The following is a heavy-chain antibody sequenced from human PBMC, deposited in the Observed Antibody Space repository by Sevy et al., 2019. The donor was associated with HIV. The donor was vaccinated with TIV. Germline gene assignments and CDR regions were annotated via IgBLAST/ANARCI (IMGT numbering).Heavy chain of an antibody. D-gene: IGHD6-19*01. Sequence: ETLSLTCTVSGGSISSSTSYWGWIRQPPGKGLEWVSAISGSGGSTYYADSVKGRFTISRDNSKNTLYLQMNSLRAEDTAVYYCAKDLGRRGAVAGTNWFDPWGQGTLVTVSS. CDR1: GGSISSST. CDR2: ISGSGGST. CDR3: AKDLGRRGAVAGTNWFDP. V-gene: IGHV3-23*01. J-gene: IGHJ5*02.